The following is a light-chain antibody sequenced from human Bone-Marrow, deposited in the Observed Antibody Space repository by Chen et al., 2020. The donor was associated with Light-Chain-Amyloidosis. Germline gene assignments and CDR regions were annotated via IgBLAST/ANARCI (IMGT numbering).Light chain of an antibody. V-gene: IGLV1-40*01. Sequence: QSVLTQPPSVSGAPGQRVPISCTGSSSNIGAGFSVHWYQQLSGTVPKLLIYGNTNRPSGVPDRFSGSKSGTSASLAITGLQAEDEADYYCQSYDNSLSGPVVFGGGTKLTVL. CDR2: GNT. CDR3: QSYDNSLSGPVV. J-gene: IGLJ2*01. CDR1: SSNIGAGFS.